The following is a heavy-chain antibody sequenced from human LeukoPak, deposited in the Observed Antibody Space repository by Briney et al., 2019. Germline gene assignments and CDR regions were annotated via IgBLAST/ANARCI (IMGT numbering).Heavy chain of an antibody. V-gene: IGHV3-30-3*01. CDR1: GFTFSSYA. CDR3: ARDHGSLGYCSGGSCSKDFQH. D-gene: IGHD2-15*01. Sequence: GGSLRLSCAASGFTFSSYAMHWVRQAPGKGLEWVAVISYDGSNKYYADSVKGRFTISRDNSKNTLYLQMNSLRAEDTAVYYCARDHGSLGYCSGGSCSKDFQHWGQGTLVTVSS. J-gene: IGHJ1*01. CDR2: ISYDGSNK.